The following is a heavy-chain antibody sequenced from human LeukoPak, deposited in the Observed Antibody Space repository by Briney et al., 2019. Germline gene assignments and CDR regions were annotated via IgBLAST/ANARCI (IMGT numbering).Heavy chain of an antibody. CDR1: GFTVSRYY. V-gene: IGHV3-66*01. CDR3: ARGVGYNFFDS. D-gene: IGHD5-24*01. J-gene: IGHJ4*02. Sequence: PGGSLRLSCAASGFTVSRYYMSWVRQAPGKGLEWVSVFYIDGNTYYADSVRGRFTISRDNSKNTIYLQMNSLRAEDTAVYYCARGVGYNFFDSWGQGTLVTVSS. CDR2: FYIDGNT.